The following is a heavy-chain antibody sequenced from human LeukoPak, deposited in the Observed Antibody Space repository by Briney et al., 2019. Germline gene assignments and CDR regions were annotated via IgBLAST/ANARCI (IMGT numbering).Heavy chain of an antibody. D-gene: IGHD2-2*01. CDR3: AKGGEDIVVVPAAVSFDY. J-gene: IGHJ4*02. V-gene: IGHV3-23*01. CDR2: ISGSGGST. CDR1: GFTFSSYA. Sequence: GGPLRLSCAASGFTFSSYAMSWVRQAPGKGLEWVSAISGSGGSTYYADSVKGRFTISRDNSKNTLYLQMNSLRAEDTAVYYCAKGGEDIVVVPAAVSFDYWGQGTLVTVSS.